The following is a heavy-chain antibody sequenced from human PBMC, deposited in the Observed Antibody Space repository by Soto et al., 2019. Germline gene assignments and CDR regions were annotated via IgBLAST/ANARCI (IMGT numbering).Heavy chain of an antibody. D-gene: IGHD5-18*01. CDR1: GGSISSGGYY. CDR3: ARGEIQLVAFDI. CDR2: IYYSGST. V-gene: IGHV4-31*03. J-gene: IGHJ3*02. Sequence: KPSETLSLTCTVSGGSISSGGYYWSWIRQHPGKGLEWIGYIYYSGSTYYNPSLKSRVTISVDTSKNQFSLKLSSVTAADTAVYYCARGEIQLVAFDIWGQGTMVTVSS.